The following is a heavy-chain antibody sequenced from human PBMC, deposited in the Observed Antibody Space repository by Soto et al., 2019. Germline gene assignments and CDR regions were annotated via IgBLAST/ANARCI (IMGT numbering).Heavy chain of an antibody. CDR2: IYTVGNT. V-gene: IGHV4-39*01. D-gene: IGHD3-22*01. Sequence: QMQLQESGPGLVKPSETLSLTCTVSGGSISSSSYYWGWIRQPPGQGLEWLGTIYTVGNTYYNPSLQSLVNFSLDKSKSQLFLKLSSVTAADTAVYYCARQIYDSSGYYYAYWGQGTLVTVSS. CDR1: GGSISSSSYY. J-gene: IGHJ4*02. CDR3: ARQIYDSSGYYYAY.